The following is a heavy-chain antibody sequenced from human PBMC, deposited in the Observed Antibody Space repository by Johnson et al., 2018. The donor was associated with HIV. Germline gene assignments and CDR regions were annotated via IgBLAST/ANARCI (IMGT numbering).Heavy chain of an antibody. CDR3: ARDQRSSGLNDQTDAFDI. J-gene: IGHJ3*02. V-gene: IGHV3-11*04. D-gene: IGHD6-19*01. CDR1: RFTFSDYY. CDR2: ISSSGGTI. Sequence: QVQLVESGGGLVKPGGSLRLSCAASRFTFSDYYMSWIRQTPGKGLEWVSYISSSGGTIYYADSVKGRFTISRDNSKNTLYLQMNSLRAEDTAVYYCARDQRSSGLNDQTDAFDIWGQGTMVTVSS.